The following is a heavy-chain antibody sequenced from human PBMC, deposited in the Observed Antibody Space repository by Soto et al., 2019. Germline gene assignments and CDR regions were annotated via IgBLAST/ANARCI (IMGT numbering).Heavy chain of an antibody. Sequence: SETLSLTCTVSGGSISSYYWSWIRQPPGKELEWIGYVYYSGNTNYNPSLKSRVTMSVDTSRNRFSLKLSSVTAADTAVYYCAREPRHGNLFDYWGQGTLVTVSS. CDR1: GGSISSYY. V-gene: IGHV4-59*01. CDR2: VYYSGNT. CDR3: AREPRHGNLFDY. J-gene: IGHJ4*02.